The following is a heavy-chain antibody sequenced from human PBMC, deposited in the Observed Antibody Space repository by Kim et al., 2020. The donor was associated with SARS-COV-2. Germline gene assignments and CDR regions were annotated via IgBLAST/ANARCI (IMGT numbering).Heavy chain of an antibody. J-gene: IGHJ4*02. Sequence: RFTISRDNSKNTLYLQMNSLRAEDTVVYYCARAVEDNYYYDSSGYYHFDYWGQGTLVTVSS. CDR3: ARAVEDNYYYDSSGYYHFDY. D-gene: IGHD3-22*01. V-gene: IGHV3-30*07.